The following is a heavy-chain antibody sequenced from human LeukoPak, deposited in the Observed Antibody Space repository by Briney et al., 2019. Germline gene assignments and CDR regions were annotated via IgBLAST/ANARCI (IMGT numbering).Heavy chain of an antibody. CDR1: GGSFSGYY. J-gene: IGHJ3*02. CDR2: INHSGST. V-gene: IGHV4-34*01. Sequence: PSETLSLTCAVYGGSFSGYYWGWIRQPPGKGLEWIGEINHSGSTNYNPSLKSRVTISVDTSKNQFSLKLSSVTAADTAVYYCARTDYDFWSGHDAFDIWGQGTMVTVSS. CDR3: ARTDYDFWSGHDAFDI. D-gene: IGHD3-3*01.